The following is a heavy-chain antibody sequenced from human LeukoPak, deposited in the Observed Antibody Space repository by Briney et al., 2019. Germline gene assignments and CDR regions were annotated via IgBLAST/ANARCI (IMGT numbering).Heavy chain of an antibody. D-gene: IGHD4-17*01. CDR2: INTNTGNP. V-gene: IGHV7-4-1*02. CDR3: ARDYGDIRVEGRYDY. J-gene: IGHJ4*02. Sequence: ASVKVSCKASGYTFTSYAMNWVRQAPGQGLEWMGWINTNTGNPTYAQGFTGRFVFSLDTSVSTTYLQISSLRAEDTAVYYCARDYGDIRVEGRYDYWGQGTLVTVSS. CDR1: GYTFTSYA.